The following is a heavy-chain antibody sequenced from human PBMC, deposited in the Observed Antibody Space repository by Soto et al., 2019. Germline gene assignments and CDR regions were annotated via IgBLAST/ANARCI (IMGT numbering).Heavy chain of an antibody. CDR3: TIDSHFTMKLVRLDY. CDR1: GYTFTTAW. V-gene: IGHV3-15*07. Sequence: PGGSLRHSCSASGYTFTTAWLNWVRQAPGKGLEWVGRIKSKIAGGTTDFAAPVKGRFAISRDDSRNMVYFQMNSLKIEDTAVYYCTIDSHFTMKLVRLDYWGLGTLVTVSS. D-gene: IGHD3-22*01. CDR2: IKSKIAGGTT. J-gene: IGHJ4*01.